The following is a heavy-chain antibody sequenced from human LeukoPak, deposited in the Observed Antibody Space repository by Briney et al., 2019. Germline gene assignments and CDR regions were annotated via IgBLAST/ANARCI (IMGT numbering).Heavy chain of an antibody. CDR1: GGSISSGGYY. V-gene: IGHV4-30-2*01. J-gene: IGHJ4*02. Sequence: PSETLSLTCTVSGGSISSGGYYWSWIRQPPGKGLEWIGYIYHSGSTYYNPSLKSRVTISVDRSKNQFSLKLSSVTAADTAVYYCARPDSVDLRFGDWGQGTLVTVSS. CDR2: IYHSGST. CDR3: ARPDSVDLRFGD. D-gene: IGHD3-3*01.